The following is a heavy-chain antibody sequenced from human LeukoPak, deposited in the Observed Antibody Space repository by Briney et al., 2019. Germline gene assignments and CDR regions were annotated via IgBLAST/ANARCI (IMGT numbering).Heavy chain of an antibody. J-gene: IGHJ4*02. D-gene: IGHD3-22*01. V-gene: IGHV1-69*04. CDR1: GGTFSSYA. CDR3: ASVADYYDSSGYLDY. CDR2: IIPILGIA. Sequence: SVKVSCQASGGTFSSYAISWVRQAPGQGLEWMGRIIPILGIANYAQKFQGRVTITADKSTSTAYMELSSLRSEDTAVYYCASVADYYDSSGYLDYWGQGTLVTVSS.